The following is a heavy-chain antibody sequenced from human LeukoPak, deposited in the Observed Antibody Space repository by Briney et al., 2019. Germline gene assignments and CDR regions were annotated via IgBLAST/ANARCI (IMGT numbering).Heavy chain of an antibody. J-gene: IGHJ6*02. D-gene: IGHD3-3*01. Sequence: ASVKVSCKASGYTFTSYYMRWVRQAPGQGLEWMGIINPSGGSTSYAQKFQGRVTMTRDTSTSTVYMELSSLRSEDTAVYYCARDPLGFLEWLSPNDYGMDVWGQGTTVTVSS. CDR3: ARDPLGFLEWLSPNDYGMDV. CDR2: INPSGGST. V-gene: IGHV1-46*01. CDR1: GYTFTSYY.